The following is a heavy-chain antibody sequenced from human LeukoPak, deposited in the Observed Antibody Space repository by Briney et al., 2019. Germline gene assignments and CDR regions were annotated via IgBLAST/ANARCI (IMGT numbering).Heavy chain of an antibody. D-gene: IGHD2-2*02. CDR2: IKQDGSEK. V-gene: IGHV3-7*01. CDR1: GFTFSSYW. CDR3: ARDSYPRPTPFDY. J-gene: IGHJ4*02. Sequence: TGGSLRLSCAASGFTFSSYWMSWVRQAPGKGLEWVANIKQDGSEKYYVDSVKGRFTISRDNAKNSLYLQMNSLRAEDTAVYYCARDSYPRPTPFDYWGQGTLVTV.